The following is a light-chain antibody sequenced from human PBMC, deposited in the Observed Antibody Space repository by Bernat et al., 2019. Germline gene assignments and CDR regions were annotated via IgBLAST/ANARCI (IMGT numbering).Light chain of an antibody. Sequence: QSALTQPASVSGSPGHSITISCTGTSSDVGGYNYVSWYQQHPGKAPKLMIYDVSNRPSGVSNRFSGSKSGNTASLTISGLQAEDEADYYCRSYTSSSTLVFGTGTKVTVL. CDR2: DVS. CDR1: SSDVGGYNY. CDR3: RSYTSSSTLV. V-gene: IGLV2-14*03. J-gene: IGLJ1*01.